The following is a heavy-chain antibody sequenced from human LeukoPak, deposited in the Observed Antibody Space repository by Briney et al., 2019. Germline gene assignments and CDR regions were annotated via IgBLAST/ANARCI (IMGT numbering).Heavy chain of an antibody. Sequence: GASVKVSCKASGFTFTSSAVQWVRQARGQRLEWIGWIVVGSGNTNYAQKFQESVTITRDMSTSTAYMELSSLRSEDTAVYYCAAGPPSLTAFDYWGQGTLGTVSS. CDR1: GFTFTSSA. V-gene: IGHV1-58*01. CDR2: IVVGSGNT. CDR3: AAGPPSLTAFDY. J-gene: IGHJ4*02.